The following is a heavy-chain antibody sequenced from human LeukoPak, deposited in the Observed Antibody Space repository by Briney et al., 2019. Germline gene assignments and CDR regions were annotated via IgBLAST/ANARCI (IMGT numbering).Heavy chain of an antibody. CDR2: IYYSGST. CDR1: GGSVSSGSYY. J-gene: IGHJ5*02. CDR3: ARGRGSYYPDWFDP. V-gene: IGHV4-61*01. Sequence: SETLSLTCTVSGGSVSSGSYYWGWLRQPPGRGLEWIGYIYYSGSTNYNPSLKSRVTISVDTSKTQFSLKLSSVTAADTAVYYCARGRGSYYPDWFDPWGQGTLVTVSS. D-gene: IGHD1-26*01.